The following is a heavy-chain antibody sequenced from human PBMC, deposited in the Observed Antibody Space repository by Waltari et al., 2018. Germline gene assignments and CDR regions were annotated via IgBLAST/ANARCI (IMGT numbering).Heavy chain of an antibody. CDR3: ARIAPAPLLFDY. V-gene: IGHV4-38-2*01. J-gene: IGHJ4*02. CDR1: GYSISSGYY. Sequence: QVQLQESGPGLVKPSETLSLTCAVSGYSISSGYYWGWIRQPPGKGLEWIGSIYHSGSTYYNPSLKSRVTISVDTSKNPFSLKLSSVTAADTAVYYCARIAPAPLLFDYWGQGTLVTVSS. CDR2: IYHSGST.